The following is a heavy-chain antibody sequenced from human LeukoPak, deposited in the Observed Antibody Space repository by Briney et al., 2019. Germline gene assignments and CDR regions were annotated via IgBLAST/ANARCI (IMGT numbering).Heavy chain of an antibody. CDR2: ISGSGGST. Sequence: GGSLRLSCAASGFTVSSNYMSWVRQAPGKGLEWVSAISGSGGSTYYADSVKGRFTISRDNSKNTLYLQMNSLRAEDTAVYYCAKDSYDSSGYYYSTWGQGTLVTVSS. CDR1: GFTVSSNY. CDR3: AKDSYDSSGYYYST. V-gene: IGHV3-23*01. J-gene: IGHJ5*02. D-gene: IGHD3-22*01.